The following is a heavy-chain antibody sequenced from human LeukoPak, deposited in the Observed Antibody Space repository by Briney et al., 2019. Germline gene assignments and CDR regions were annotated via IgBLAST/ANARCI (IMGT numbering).Heavy chain of an antibody. J-gene: IGHJ4*02. D-gene: IGHD2-2*02. V-gene: IGHV1-69*13. CDR2: IIPILGTA. Sequence: ASVKVSCKASGGTFSSYAIGWVRQAPGQGLEWMGGIIPILGTANYAQKFQGRVTITADESTSTAYMELSSLRSEDTAVYYCLASPGYCSSTSCYMIDYWGQGTLVTVSS. CDR1: GGTFSSYA. CDR3: LASPGYCSSTSCYMIDY.